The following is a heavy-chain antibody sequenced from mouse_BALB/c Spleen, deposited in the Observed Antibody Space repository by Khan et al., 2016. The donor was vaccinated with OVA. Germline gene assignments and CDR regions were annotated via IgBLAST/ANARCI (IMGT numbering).Heavy chain of an antibody. Sequence: QIQLVQSGPELKKPGETVKISCKASGYTFTDYSMHWVKQTPGKGLKWLGWINTETVEPAYADDFKGRFAFSLETSANTAYLQINNLKNEDTATYFCTRIYGYGGYWGKGTTLTVSS. V-gene: IGHV9-2-1*01. CDR2: INTETVEP. J-gene: IGHJ2*01. D-gene: IGHD2-2*01. CDR1: GYTFTDYS. CDR3: TRIYGYGGY.